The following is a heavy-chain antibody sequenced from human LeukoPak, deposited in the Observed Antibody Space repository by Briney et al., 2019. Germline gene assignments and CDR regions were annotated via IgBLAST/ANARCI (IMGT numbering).Heavy chain of an antibody. J-gene: IGHJ3*01. CDR3: ARDMTTVTTSFEAFDL. CDR1: GFSFSNCG. Sequence: GGSLRLSCAASGFSFSNCGMHWVRQAPGKGLEWVAFITYHGGNKSYADSVKGRFTISRDNSKNTLYLQMNSLRREDTAVYYCARDMTTVTTSFEAFDLWGQGTMVTVSS. V-gene: IGHV3-30*03. CDR2: ITYHGGNK. D-gene: IGHD4-17*01.